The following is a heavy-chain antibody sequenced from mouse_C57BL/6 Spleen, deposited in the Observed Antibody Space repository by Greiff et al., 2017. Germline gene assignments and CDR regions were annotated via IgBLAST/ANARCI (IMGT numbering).Heavy chain of an antibody. CDR2: IYPGDGDT. J-gene: IGHJ3*01. CDR1: GYAFSSSW. CDR3: ARVDYDYDGFAY. D-gene: IGHD2-4*01. V-gene: IGHV1-82*01. Sequence: VQLQQSGPELVKPGASVKISCKASGYAFSSSWMNWVKQRPGKGLEWIGRIYPGDGDTTYNGKFKGKATLTADKSSSTAYMQLSSLTSEDSAVYFCARVDYDYDGFAYWGQGTLVTVSA.